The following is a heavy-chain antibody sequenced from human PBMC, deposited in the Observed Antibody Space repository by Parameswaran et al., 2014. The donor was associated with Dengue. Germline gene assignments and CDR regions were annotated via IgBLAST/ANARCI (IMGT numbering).Heavy chain of an antibody. V-gene: IGHV1-2*04. D-gene: IGHD3-10*01. CDR3: AREARGYWYFDL. Sequence: VRQAPGQGLEWMGWINPNSGGTNYAQKFQGWVTMTRDTSISTAYMELSRLRSDDTAVYYCAREARGYWYFDLWGRGTLVTVSS. J-gene: IGHJ2*01. CDR2: INPNSGGT.